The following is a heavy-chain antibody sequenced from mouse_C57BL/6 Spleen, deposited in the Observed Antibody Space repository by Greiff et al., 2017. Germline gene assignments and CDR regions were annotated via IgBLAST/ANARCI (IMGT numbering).Heavy chain of an antibody. J-gene: IGHJ2*01. Sequence: VQLQQSGPELVKPGASVTIPCKASGYTFTDYNMDWVKQSHGKSLEWIGDINPNNGGTIYNQKFKGKATLTVDKSSSTAYMELRSLTSEDTAVYYCASGGPHFDYWGQGTTLTVSS. CDR2: INPNNGGT. CDR3: ASGGPHFDY. CDR1: GYTFTDYN. V-gene: IGHV1-18*01.